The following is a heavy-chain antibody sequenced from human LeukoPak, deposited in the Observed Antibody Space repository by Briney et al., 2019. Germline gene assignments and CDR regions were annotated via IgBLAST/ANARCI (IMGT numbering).Heavy chain of an antibody. V-gene: IGHV3-23*01. D-gene: IGHD1-26*01. CDR3: AREGGPDDGFDI. Sequence: GGSLRLSCAASGFTFSSYAMSWVRQAPGKGLEWVSAISGSGGSTYYADSVKGRFTISRDISKSTLYLQMNSLRAEDTAMYYCAREGGPDDGFDIWGQGTMVTVSS. CDR2: ISGSGGST. J-gene: IGHJ3*02. CDR1: GFTFSSYA.